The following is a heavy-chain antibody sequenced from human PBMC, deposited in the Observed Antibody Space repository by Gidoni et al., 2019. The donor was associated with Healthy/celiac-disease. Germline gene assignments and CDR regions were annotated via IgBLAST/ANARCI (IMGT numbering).Heavy chain of an antibody. J-gene: IGHJ3*02. CDR1: GFTFGSDA. V-gene: IGHV3-23*01. D-gene: IGHD3-16*02. CDR2: ISGSGGST. CDR3: AKVGRDYVGGSYRPYAFDI. Sequence: EVQLLESGGGLVLPGGSLRLSCAASGFTFGSDAMSWFRKGPGKGMEWVSAISGSGGSTYYADSGKGRFTISRDNSKNTLYLQMNSLRSEDTAVYYCAKVGRDYVGGSYRPYAFDIWGQGTMVTVSS.